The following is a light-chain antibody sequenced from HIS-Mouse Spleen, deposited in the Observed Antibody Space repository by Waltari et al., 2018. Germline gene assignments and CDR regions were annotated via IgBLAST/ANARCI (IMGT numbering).Light chain of an antibody. CDR2: EVS. Sequence: QSALTQPPSVSGSPGRSVTISCTGTSSAVGSSNRVSWYQQPPGTAPTLMIYEVSTRPAGVPDRFSGSKSGNTASLTISGLQAEDEADYYCSLYTSSSTLVFGGGTKLTVL. J-gene: IGLJ2*01. V-gene: IGLV2-18*01. CDR1: SSAVGSSNR. CDR3: SLYTSSSTLV.